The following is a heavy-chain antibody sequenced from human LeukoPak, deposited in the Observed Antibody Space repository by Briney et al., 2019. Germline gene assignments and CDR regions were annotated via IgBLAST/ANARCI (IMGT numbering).Heavy chain of an antibody. Sequence: SETLSLTCTVSGGSISSYYWSWIRQPPGKGLEWIGYIYYSGSTNYNPSLKSRVTISVDTSKNQFSLKLSSVTAADTAVYYCARVGGYDRGYYFDYWGQGTLGTVSS. CDR1: GGSISSYY. CDR2: IYYSGST. J-gene: IGHJ4*02. V-gene: IGHV4-59*01. CDR3: ARVGGYDRGYYFDY. D-gene: IGHD5-12*01.